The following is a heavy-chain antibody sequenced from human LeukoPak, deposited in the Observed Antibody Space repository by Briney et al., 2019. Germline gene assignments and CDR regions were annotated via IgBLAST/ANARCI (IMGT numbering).Heavy chain of an antibody. V-gene: IGHV3-23*01. Sequence: PGGSLRLSCAASGFTVSSFEMSWVRQAPGKGLEWVSAISGSGGSAYYADSVKGRFTISRDNSKNTLYLQMDSLRAEDTAVYYCTKAGIAVPATPDYWGQGTLVTVSS. CDR1: GFTVSSFE. J-gene: IGHJ4*02. D-gene: IGHD6-19*01. CDR3: TKAGIAVPATPDY. CDR2: ISGSGGSA.